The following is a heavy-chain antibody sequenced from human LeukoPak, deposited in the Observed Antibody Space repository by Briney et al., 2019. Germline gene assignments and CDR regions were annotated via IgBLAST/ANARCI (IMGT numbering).Heavy chain of an antibody. V-gene: IGHV4-59*01. CDR2: IYYSGST. CDR3: ARARSYFDSSGYTYNWFDP. Sequence: PSETLSLTCTVSGGSISSYYWSWIRQPPGKGLEWIGYIYYSGSTNYNPSLKSRVTISVDTSKNQFSLKLSSVTAADTAVYYCARARSYFDSSGYTYNWFDPWGQGTLVTVSS. D-gene: IGHD3-22*01. J-gene: IGHJ5*02. CDR1: GGSISSYY.